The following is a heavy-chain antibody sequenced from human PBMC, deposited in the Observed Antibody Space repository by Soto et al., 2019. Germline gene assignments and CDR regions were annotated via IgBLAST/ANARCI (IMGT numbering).Heavy chain of an antibody. V-gene: IGHV3-30-3*01. CDR2: ISYDGSNK. Sequence: PGGSLRLSCAASGFTFSSYAMHWVRQAPGKGLEWVAVISYDGSNKYYADSVKGRFTISRDNSKNTLYLQMNSLRAEVTAVYYCARDRRWELVTWGQGTLVTVSS. D-gene: IGHD1-26*01. CDR3: ARDRRWELVT. J-gene: IGHJ4*02. CDR1: GFTFSSYA.